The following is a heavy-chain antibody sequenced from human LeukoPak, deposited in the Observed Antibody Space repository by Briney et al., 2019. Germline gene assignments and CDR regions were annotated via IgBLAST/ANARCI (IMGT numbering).Heavy chain of an antibody. J-gene: IGHJ5*02. D-gene: IGHD5-24*01. CDR1: GYTFTSYD. CDR2: MNPNSGNT. Sequence: GASVKVSCKASGYTFTSYDINWVRQATGQGLEWMGWMNPNSGNTGYAQKFQGRVTMTRNTSISTAYMELSRLRSDDTAVYYCASTTRWLQTNWFDPWGQGTLVTVSS. CDR3: ASTTRWLQTNWFDP. V-gene: IGHV1-8*01.